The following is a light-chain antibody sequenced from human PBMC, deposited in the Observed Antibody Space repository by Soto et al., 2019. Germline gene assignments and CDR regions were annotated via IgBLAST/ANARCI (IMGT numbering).Light chain of an antibody. J-gene: IGLJ3*02. CDR1: SGHNDYA. Sequence: QSVLTQSPSASASLGASVRLTCTLNSGHNDYAIAWHQQQPEKGPRFLMKLNSDGSHNKGDGIPDRFSGSSSGAERSLIISSLQSEDEADYYCQTWGTYIVFGGGTKVTVL. CDR3: QTWGTYIV. V-gene: IGLV4-69*01. CDR2: LNSDGSH.